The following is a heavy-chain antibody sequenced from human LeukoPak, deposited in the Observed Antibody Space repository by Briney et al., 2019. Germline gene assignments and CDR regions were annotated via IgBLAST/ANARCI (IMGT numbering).Heavy chain of an antibody. V-gene: IGHV3-43*01. D-gene: IGHD5-12*01. CDR3: ASLGGSSGYGPLDFDY. J-gene: IGHJ4*02. CDR2: ISWDGGST. Sequence: GGSLRLSCAASGFTFDDYTMHWVRQAPGKGLEWVSLISWDGGSTYYADSVKGRFTISRDNSKNSLYLQMNSLRTEDTALYYCASLGGSSGYGPLDFDYWGQGTLVTVSS. CDR1: GFTFDDYT.